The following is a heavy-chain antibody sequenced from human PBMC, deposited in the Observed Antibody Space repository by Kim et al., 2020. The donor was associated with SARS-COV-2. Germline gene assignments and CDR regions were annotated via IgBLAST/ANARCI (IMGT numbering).Heavy chain of an antibody. Sequence: GGSLRLSCAASGFTFSSYAMSWVRQAPGKGLEWVSGISGSGTSTYYADSVKGRFTISRDNPKNTLYLQLSSLRAEDTAIYYCAKVATSRGYCGQGTLVTV. V-gene: IGHV3-23*01. J-gene: IGHJ4*02. CDR2: ISGSGTST. CDR3: AKVATSRGY. CDR1: GFTFSSYA. D-gene: IGHD5-12*01.